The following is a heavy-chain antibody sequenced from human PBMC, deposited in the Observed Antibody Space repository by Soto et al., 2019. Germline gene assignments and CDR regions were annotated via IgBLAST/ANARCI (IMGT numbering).Heavy chain of an antibody. Sequence: SETLSLTCAVYGGSFSGYYWTWIRQPPGTGLEWIGEINHSGSTNYNPSLKSRVTISVDTSKNQFSLKLSSVTAADTAVYYCARAKLEMYYYDSSGPHAFDIWGQGTMVTVSS. CDR2: INHSGST. D-gene: IGHD3-22*01. CDR3: ARAKLEMYYYDSSGPHAFDI. V-gene: IGHV4-34*01. J-gene: IGHJ3*02. CDR1: GGSFSGYY.